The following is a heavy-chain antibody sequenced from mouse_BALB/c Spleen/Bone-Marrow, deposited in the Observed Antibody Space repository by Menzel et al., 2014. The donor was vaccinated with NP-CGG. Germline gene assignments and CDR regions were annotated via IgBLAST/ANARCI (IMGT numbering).Heavy chain of an antibody. V-gene: IGHV2-9*02. Sequence: VQLQQSGPGLVAPSQSLSITCTVSGFSLSNYGVHWVRRPPGKGLEWLGVIWAGGSTNYNSALMSRLSINKDNLKSQVFLKMNSLQPDDTAMYYCARYYGSSDSWFAYWGQGTLVTVSA. D-gene: IGHD1-1*01. CDR3: ARYYGSSDSWFAY. CDR1: GFSLSNYG. J-gene: IGHJ3*01. CDR2: IWAGGST.